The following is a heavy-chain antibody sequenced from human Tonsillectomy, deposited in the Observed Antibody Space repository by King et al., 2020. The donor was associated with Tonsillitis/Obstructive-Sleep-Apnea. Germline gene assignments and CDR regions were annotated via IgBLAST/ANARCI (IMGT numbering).Heavy chain of an antibody. Sequence: QLVQSGAEVKKPGASVKVSCKASGYTFTSYGISWVRQAPGQGLEWMGWISPYNGDTNYAQKLQGRVTMTTGTSTSTAYMELRSLRSDDTAVYYCARDSMSHYYDSSGYYTFDYWGQGTPVTVSS. CDR2: ISPYNGDT. D-gene: IGHD3-22*01. V-gene: IGHV1-18*01. CDR3: ARDSMSHYYDSSGYYTFDY. J-gene: IGHJ4*02. CDR1: GYTFTSYG.